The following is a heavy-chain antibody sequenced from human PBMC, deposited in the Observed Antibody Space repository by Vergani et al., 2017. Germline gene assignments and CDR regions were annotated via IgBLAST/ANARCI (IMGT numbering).Heavy chain of an antibody. Sequence: QVQLVQSGAEVKKPGASVKVSCKASGYTFTSYYMHWVRQAPGQGLEWMGIINPSGGSTSYAQQFQGRVTMTRDTSTSTVYMELSSLRSEDTAVYYCARDHQNINCSGGSCHSGAFDIWGQGTMVTVSS. J-gene: IGHJ3*02. CDR2: INPSGGST. CDR3: ARDHQNINCSGGSCHSGAFDI. D-gene: IGHD2-15*01. CDR1: GYTFTSYY. V-gene: IGHV1-46*01.